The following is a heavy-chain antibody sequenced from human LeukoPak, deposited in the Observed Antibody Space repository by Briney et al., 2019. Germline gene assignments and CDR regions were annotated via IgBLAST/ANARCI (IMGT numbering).Heavy chain of an antibody. Sequence: KASETLSLTCTVSGGSISSYQWSWIRQPPGEGLEWIGNIYDSGSANYNPSLKSRVVISVDTSKNQFSLNLTPVTAADTAVYYCARGHSIEPYYYYYYMDVWGKGTTVTVSS. D-gene: IGHD4-11*01. CDR3: ARGHSIEPYYYYYYMDV. J-gene: IGHJ6*03. CDR2: IYDSGSA. CDR1: GGSISSYQ. V-gene: IGHV4-59*01.